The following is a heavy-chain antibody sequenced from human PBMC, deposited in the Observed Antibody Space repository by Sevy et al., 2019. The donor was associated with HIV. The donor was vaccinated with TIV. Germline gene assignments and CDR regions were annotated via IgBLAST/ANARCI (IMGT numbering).Heavy chain of an antibody. V-gene: IGHV1-3*01. CDR3: ARDLDIVVVVAAVNDAFDI. CDR1: GYTFTSYA. Sequence: ASVKVSCKASGYTFTSYAMHWVRQAPGQRLEWMGWINAGNGNTKYSQKFQGRVTITRDTSASTAYMELSSLRSEDTDVYYCARDLDIVVVVAAVNDAFDIWGQGTMVTVSS. CDR2: INAGNGNT. J-gene: IGHJ3*02. D-gene: IGHD2-15*01.